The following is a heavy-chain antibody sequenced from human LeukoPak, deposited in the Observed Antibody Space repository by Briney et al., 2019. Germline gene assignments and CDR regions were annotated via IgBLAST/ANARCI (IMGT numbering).Heavy chain of an antibody. CDR1: GGSFSGYY. CDR2: INHSGST. CDR3: ARIDYGGNSGGGY. Sequence: SETLSLTCAVYGGSFSGYYWSWLRQPPGKGLEWIGEINHSGSTNYNPSHKSRVTISVDTSKNQFSLKLSSVTAADTAVYYCARIDYGGNSGGGYWGQGTLVTVSS. D-gene: IGHD4-23*01. J-gene: IGHJ4*02. V-gene: IGHV4-34*01.